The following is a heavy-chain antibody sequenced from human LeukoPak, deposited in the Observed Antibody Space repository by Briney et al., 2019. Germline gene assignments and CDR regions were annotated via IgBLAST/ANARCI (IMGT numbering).Heavy chain of an antibody. CDR2: IYTSGST. Sequence: SETLSLTCTVSGGAISSGSYYWSWIRQPAGKGLEWIGRIYTSGSTNYNPSLKSRVTISIDTSKNRFSLKLSSVTAADTAVYYCARGPTRDGNWFDPWGQGTLVTVSS. CDR1: GGAISSGSYY. V-gene: IGHV4-61*02. D-gene: IGHD4-17*01. CDR3: ARGPTRDGNWFDP. J-gene: IGHJ5*02.